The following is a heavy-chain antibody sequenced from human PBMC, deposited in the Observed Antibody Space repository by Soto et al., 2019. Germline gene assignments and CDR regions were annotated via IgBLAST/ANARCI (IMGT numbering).Heavy chain of an antibody. CDR2: IYYSGST. V-gene: IGHV4-59*01. J-gene: IGHJ4*02. D-gene: IGHD3-22*01. CDR3: ARIEEKPAYYFDY. Sequence: QVQLQESGPGLVKPSETLSLTCTVSGGSISSYYWSWIRQPPGKGLEWIGYIYYSGSTNYNPSLKTRVNISVDTSKNPFSLTLSPATAAHTAVYYCARIEEKPAYYFDYWGQGTLVTVSS. CDR1: GGSISSYY.